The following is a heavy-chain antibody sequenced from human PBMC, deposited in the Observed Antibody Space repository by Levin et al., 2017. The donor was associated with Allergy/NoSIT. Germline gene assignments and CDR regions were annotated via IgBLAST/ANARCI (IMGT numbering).Heavy chain of an antibody. CDR1: GFTFSSYA. V-gene: IGHV3-23*01. D-gene: IGHD2-21*01. CDR3: VKEVIGKSFGDY. CDR2: ISGSGGRK. J-gene: IGHJ4*02. Sequence: GGSLRLSCAASGFTFSSYAMSWVRQGIGKGLEWVSAISGSGGRKRYADSVKGRFTISRDNSKNTLYLQMNSLRGEDTAVYFCVKEVIGKSFGDYWGQGTPVTVSS.